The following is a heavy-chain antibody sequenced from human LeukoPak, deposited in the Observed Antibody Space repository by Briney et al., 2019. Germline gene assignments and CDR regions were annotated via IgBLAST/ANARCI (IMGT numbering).Heavy chain of an antibody. V-gene: IGHV3-53*01. CDR3: AGAXCSSTXCXXLDY. J-gene: IGHJ4*02. Sequence: PGGSLRLSCAASGFTVNSNYMSWVRQAPGKGLEWVSVIYSGGSTYYADSVKGRFTISRDNSKNTLYLQMNSLRAEDTAVYYCAGAXCSSTXCXXLDYWGQGTLVTVSS. CDR2: IYSGGST. CDR1: GFTVNSNY. D-gene: IGHD2-2*01.